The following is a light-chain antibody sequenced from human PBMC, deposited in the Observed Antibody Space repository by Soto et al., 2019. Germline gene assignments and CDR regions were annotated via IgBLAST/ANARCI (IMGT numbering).Light chain of an antibody. J-gene: IGKJ2*01. Sequence: EIVLTQSPGTLSLSPGGRANLSCRASQSVRSNYLAWYQQKPGQAPRLLIYGASSRATGIPDRFSGTGSGTDFTLTISRLEPEDFAVYYCQQYGGSPYTFGQGTKLEIK. CDR3: QQYGGSPYT. V-gene: IGKV3-20*01. CDR1: QSVRSNY. CDR2: GAS.